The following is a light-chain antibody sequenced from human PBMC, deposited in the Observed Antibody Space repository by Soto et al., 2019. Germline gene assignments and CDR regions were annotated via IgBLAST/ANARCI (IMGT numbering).Light chain of an antibody. V-gene: IGLV2-14*01. CDR3: SSYTSSTPLGYV. CDR2: EVS. CDR1: SSDVGGYNF. Sequence: QSALTQPASVSGSHGLSITISCTGTSSDVGGYNFVSWYQQHPGKAPKLMIYEVSNRPSGVSNRFSGSKSGNTASLTISGLQAEDEADYYCSSYTSSTPLGYVFGTGTKLTVL. J-gene: IGLJ1*01.